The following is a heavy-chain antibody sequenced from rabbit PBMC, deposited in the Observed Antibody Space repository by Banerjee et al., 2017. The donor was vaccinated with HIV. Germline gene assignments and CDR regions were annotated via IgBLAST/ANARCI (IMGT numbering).Heavy chain of an antibody. CDR3: ARDLASVVGWNFNL. Sequence: QEQLVESGGGLVKPEGSLTLTCKVSGFSFSFKDVMCWVRQAPGKGLEWIACINAYTAKPVYATWAKGRFTISRTSSTTVTLQMTSLTAADTAAYFCARDLASVVGWNFNLWGQGTLVTVS. V-gene: IGHV1S45*01. J-gene: IGHJ4*01. CDR2: INAYTAKP. CDR1: GFSFSFKDV. D-gene: IGHD3-1*01.